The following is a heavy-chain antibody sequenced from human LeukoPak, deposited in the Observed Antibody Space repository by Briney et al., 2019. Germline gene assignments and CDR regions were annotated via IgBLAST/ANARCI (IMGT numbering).Heavy chain of an antibody. Sequence: PGGSLRLSCAASGFTFSNYWMHWVRQTPGKGLVCVSRSNNDGSTTSYADSVKGRFTISRDNAKNTLYLQMNSLKSEDSAAYYCATGPAANSGNYYAGDYWGQGTLVTVSS. CDR1: GFTFSNYW. J-gene: IGHJ4*02. D-gene: IGHD1-26*01. V-gene: IGHV3-74*01. CDR2: SNNDGSTT. CDR3: ATGPAANSGNYYAGDY.